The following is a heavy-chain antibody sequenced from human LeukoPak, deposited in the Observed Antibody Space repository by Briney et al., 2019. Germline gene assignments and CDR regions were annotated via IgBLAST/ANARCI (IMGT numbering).Heavy chain of an antibody. D-gene: IGHD6-6*01. V-gene: IGHV4-4*07. Sequence: PSETLSLTCTVSSGSLGSYYWNWLRQPAGKGLEWTGHIYTSGSTNYNPPLKSRVTMSVDTSKNQFSLKLNSVTAADTAFYYCAREYSSSSGKALDYWGQGTLVTVSS. CDR2: IYTSGST. CDR1: SGSLGSYY. CDR3: AREYSSSSGKALDY. J-gene: IGHJ4*02.